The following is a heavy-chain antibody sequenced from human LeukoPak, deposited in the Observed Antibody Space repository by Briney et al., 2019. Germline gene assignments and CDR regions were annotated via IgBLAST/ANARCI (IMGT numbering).Heavy chain of an antibody. CDR1: GFTFTDYF. Sequence: GGSLRLSCVASGFTFTDYFMSWVRQAPGKGLEWVASIKHNGGEKYYVDSVKGRSTISRDNAKNSLYLEMSSLRVEDTAVYYCAIYRDGYKILFGYWGQGTLVTVSS. V-gene: IGHV3-7*01. J-gene: IGHJ4*02. CDR3: AIYRDGYKILFGY. CDR2: IKHNGGEK. D-gene: IGHD5-24*01.